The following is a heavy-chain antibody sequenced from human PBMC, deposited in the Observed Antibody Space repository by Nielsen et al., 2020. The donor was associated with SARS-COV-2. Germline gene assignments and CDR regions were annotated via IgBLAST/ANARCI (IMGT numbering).Heavy chain of an antibody. CDR2: IYSGGGST. V-gene: IGHV3-23*03. CDR3: ATGIGYGDYAFDY. J-gene: IGHJ4*02. D-gene: IGHD4-17*01. Sequence: GGSLRLSCAASGVTFRILAINWVRQAPGKGPEWVSVIYSGGGSTKYADSVKGRFTISSDTSKNTVYLQLNSLRAEDTALYYCATGIGYGDYAFDYWGQGTLVTVSS. CDR1: GVTFRILA.